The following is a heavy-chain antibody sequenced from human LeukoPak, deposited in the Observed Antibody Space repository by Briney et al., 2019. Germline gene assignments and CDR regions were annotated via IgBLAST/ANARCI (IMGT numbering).Heavy chain of an antibody. D-gene: IGHD2-2*01. V-gene: IGHV1-24*01. J-gene: IGHJ6*02. CDR3: ATGEVPAAIWRYYYGMDV. CDR2: FDPEDGET. CDR1: GYTLTELS. Sequence: ASVKVSCKVSGYTLTELSMHWVRQAPGKGLEWMGGFDPEDGETIYAQKCQGRVTMTEDTSTDTAYMELSSLRSEDTAVYYCATGEVPAAIWRYYYGMDVWGQGTTVTVSS.